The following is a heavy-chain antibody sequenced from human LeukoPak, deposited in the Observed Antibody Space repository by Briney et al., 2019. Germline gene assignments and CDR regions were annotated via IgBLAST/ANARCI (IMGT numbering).Heavy chain of an antibody. CDR3: ARGGAARPDY. CDR1: GFTFSTTG. V-gene: IGHV3-48*01. J-gene: IGHJ4*02. Sequence: GGSLRLSCAASGFTFSTTGMNWVRQAPGKGLEWVSYISSSSSSVSYADSVKGRFTISRDNAKNSLFLQVNSLRAEETGVYYCARGGAARPDYWGQGTLVTVSS. D-gene: IGHD6-6*01. CDR2: ISSSSSSV.